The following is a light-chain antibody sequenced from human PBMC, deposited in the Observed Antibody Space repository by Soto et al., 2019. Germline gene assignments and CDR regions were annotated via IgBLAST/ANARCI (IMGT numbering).Light chain of an antibody. J-gene: IGKJ5*01. CDR1: QSIRSD. Sequence: DIQMTQSPSSLSASVGDRVTITCRASQSIRSDLNWYQQKPVKAPKLLIYSASILQSGVPSRFSGSGSGTDFTLTISSLQPEDFATYYCQQSYSTPPGTFGQGTRLEIK. CDR3: QQSYSTPPGT. CDR2: SAS. V-gene: IGKV1-39*01.